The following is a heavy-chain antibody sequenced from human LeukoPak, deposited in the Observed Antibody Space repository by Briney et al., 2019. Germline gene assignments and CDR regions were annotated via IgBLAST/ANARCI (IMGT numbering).Heavy chain of an antibody. CDR1: GFTFSTYW. CDR2: INSDGSTT. D-gene: IGHD5-12*01. Sequence: GGSLRLSCAASGFTFSTYWMHWVHQEPGKGLVWVSRINSDGSTTAYADSVKGRFTISRDNAKNTVYLQMNSLRAEDTAVYYCVGVATTTLFDFWGQGTLVTVSS. CDR3: VGVATTTLFDF. J-gene: IGHJ4*02. V-gene: IGHV3-74*01.